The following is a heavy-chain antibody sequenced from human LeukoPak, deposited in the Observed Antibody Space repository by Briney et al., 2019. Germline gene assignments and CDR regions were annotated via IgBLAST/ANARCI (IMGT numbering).Heavy chain of an antibody. V-gene: IGHV3-30*02. CDR1: GFTSSSYG. Sequence: GGSLRLSCAASGFTSSSYGMHWVRQAPGKGLEWVAFIRYDGSNKYYADSVKGRFTISRDNSKNTLYLQMNSLRAEDTAVYYSWMIGRSGYYYMDVWGKGTTVTISS. CDR2: IRYDGSNK. CDR3: WMIGRSGYYYMDV. D-gene: IGHD2-21*01. J-gene: IGHJ6*03.